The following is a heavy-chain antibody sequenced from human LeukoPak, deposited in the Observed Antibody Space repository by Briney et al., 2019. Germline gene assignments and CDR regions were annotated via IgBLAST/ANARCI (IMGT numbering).Heavy chain of an antibody. CDR1: GFTFSSYA. J-gene: IGHJ4*02. Sequence: QAGGSLRLSCAASGFTFSSYALQWVHQAPGQGLEWVAVVSSDGSNRFYADSVKGRFTVSRDNSKNTLYLQMNTLRAEDTAVYYCARDGSIAETGPFDYWGQGTLVTVSS. CDR3: ARDGSIAETGPFDY. D-gene: IGHD6-6*01. V-gene: IGHV3-30-3*01. CDR2: VSSDGSNR.